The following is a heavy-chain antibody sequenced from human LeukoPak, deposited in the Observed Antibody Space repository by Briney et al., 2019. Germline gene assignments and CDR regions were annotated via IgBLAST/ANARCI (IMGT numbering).Heavy chain of an antibody. D-gene: IGHD6-19*01. CDR2: ISWNSGSI. CDR3: AKDMSSGWPYYFDF. Sequence: PGRSLRLSCAASGFTLDDYAMHWVRQAPGKGLEWVSGISWNSGSIGYADSVEGRFTISRDNAKNSLYLQMNSLRAEDTALYYCAKDMSSGWPYYFDFWGQGTLVTVSS. V-gene: IGHV3-9*01. CDR1: GFTLDDYA. J-gene: IGHJ4*02.